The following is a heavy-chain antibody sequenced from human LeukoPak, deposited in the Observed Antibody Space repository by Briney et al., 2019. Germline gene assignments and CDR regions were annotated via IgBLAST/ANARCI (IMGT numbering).Heavy chain of an antibody. CDR3: ARDSSRDGMDV. D-gene: IGHD6-6*01. CDR2: IYYSGST. Sequence: SETLSLTCTVSGGSISSGGYYWSWIRQHPGQGLEWIGYIYYSGSTYYNPSLKSRVTISVDTSKNQFSLKLSSVTAADTAVYYCARDSSRDGMDVWGQGTTVTVSS. V-gene: IGHV4-31*03. J-gene: IGHJ6*02. CDR1: GGSISSGGYY.